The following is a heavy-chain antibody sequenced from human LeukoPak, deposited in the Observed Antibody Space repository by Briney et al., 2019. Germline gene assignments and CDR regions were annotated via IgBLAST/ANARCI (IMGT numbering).Heavy chain of an antibody. V-gene: IGHV4-39*07. CDR1: GGSISTTSYY. Sequence: SETLSLTCTVSGGSISTTSYYWGWIRQPPGKGLEWIGNIYYSGNTYYNPSLKSRVTISVDTSKNQFSLRLSSVTAADTAVYYCATRSSGWYTPFDYWGQGSLVTVSS. D-gene: IGHD6-19*01. CDR3: ATRSSGWYTPFDY. J-gene: IGHJ4*02. CDR2: IYYSGNT.